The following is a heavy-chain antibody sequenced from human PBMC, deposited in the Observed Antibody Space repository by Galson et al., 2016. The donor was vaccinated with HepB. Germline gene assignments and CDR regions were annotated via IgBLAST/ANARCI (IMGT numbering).Heavy chain of an antibody. CDR2: ISGSGDST. Sequence: VSVISGSGDSTYYADSVKGRFTISRDNFKSTLSLQMNSLRAEDTAVYYCVKTQGYSTGWYGMDVWGQGTTVTVSS. V-gene: IGHV3-23*01. J-gene: IGHJ6*02. D-gene: IGHD6-19*01. CDR3: VKTQGYSTGWYGMDV.